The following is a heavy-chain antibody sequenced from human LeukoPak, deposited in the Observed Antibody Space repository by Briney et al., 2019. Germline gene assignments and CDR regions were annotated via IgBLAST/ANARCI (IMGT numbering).Heavy chain of an antibody. V-gene: IGHV1-69*05. Sequence: GSSVKVSCKASGGTFSSYAISWVRQAPGQGLEWMGGIIPIFGTANYAQKFQGRVTITTDESTSTAYMELSSLRSEDTAVYYCARGANCSSTSCYMDWFDPWSQGTLVTVSS. J-gene: IGHJ5*02. CDR3: ARGANCSSTSCYMDWFDP. D-gene: IGHD2-2*02. CDR1: GGTFSSYA. CDR2: IIPIFGTA.